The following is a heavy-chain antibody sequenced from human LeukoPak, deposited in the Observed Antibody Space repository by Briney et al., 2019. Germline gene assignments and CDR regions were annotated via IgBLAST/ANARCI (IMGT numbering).Heavy chain of an antibody. CDR2: ISGGGDIT. CDR1: GFTFSSYA. D-gene: IGHD6-19*01. Sequence: GGSLRLSCAASGFTFSSYAMTWVRQAPGKGLQWVSTISGGGDITHYADPVKGRFTISRDNSKNTLHLQMNSLRAEGTAVYYCAKVGAAVAGDFDYWGQGTLVTVSS. CDR3: AKVGAAVAGDFDY. V-gene: IGHV3-23*01. J-gene: IGHJ4*02.